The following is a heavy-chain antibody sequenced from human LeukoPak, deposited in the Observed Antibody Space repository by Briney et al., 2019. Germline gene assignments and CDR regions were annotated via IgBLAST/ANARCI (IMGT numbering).Heavy chain of an antibody. D-gene: IGHD5-24*01. CDR1: GGSINSYY. Sequence: SETLSLTCTVSGGSINSYYWSWIRQPPGKGLEWIGHMYYSGGTNYNPSLKSRVTISVDTSKNQFSLKLSSVTAADTAVYYCTRRCKDAYTLYCFDYWGQGTLVSVSS. J-gene: IGHJ4*02. CDR2: MYYSGGT. CDR3: TRRCKDAYTLYCFDY. V-gene: IGHV4-59*01.